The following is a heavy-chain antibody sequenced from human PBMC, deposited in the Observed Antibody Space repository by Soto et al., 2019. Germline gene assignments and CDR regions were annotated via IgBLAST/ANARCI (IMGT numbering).Heavy chain of an antibody. Sequence: QVQLVQSGAEVKKPGASVKVSCKASGYTFTSYDINWVRQATGQGLEWMGWMNPNSGNTGYAQKFQGRVTMTRNTSISTAYMELSSLRSEVTTVYYCARGPERSFLVGYSRMDVWGQGTTVTVSS. D-gene: IGHD3-3*01. V-gene: IGHV1-8*01. CDR3: ARGPERSFLVGYSRMDV. CDR2: MNPNSGNT. CDR1: GYTFTSYD. J-gene: IGHJ6*02.